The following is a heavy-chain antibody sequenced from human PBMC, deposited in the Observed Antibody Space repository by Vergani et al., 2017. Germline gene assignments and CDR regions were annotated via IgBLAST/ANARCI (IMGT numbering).Heavy chain of an antibody. Sequence: EVQLVESGGGLVQPGGSLRLSCAASGFTFSSYWMSWVRQAPGKGLEWVANIKQDGSEKYYVDSVKGRFTISRDNAKNSLYLQMNSLRAEDTALYYCAKDNYGDYPHYFDYWGQGTLVTVSS. CDR1: GFTFSSYW. J-gene: IGHJ4*02. CDR2: IKQDGSEK. D-gene: IGHD4-17*01. CDR3: AKDNYGDYPHYFDY. V-gene: IGHV3-7*03.